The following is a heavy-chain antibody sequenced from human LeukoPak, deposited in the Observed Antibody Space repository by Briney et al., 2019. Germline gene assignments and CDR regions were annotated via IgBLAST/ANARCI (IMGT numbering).Heavy chain of an antibody. CDR1: GGSFSGYY. V-gene: IGHV4-34*01. Sequence: SETPSLTCAVYGGSFSGYYWSWIRQPPGKGLEWIGEINHSGSTNYNPSLKSRVTISVDTSKNQFSLKLSSVTAADTAVYYCARYSYGFDYWGQGTLVTVSS. CDR3: ARYSYGFDY. J-gene: IGHJ4*02. CDR2: INHSGST. D-gene: IGHD5-18*01.